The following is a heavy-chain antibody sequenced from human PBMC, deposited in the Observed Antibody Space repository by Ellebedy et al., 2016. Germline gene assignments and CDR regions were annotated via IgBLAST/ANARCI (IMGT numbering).Heavy chain of an antibody. Sequence: SETLSLTCGVNGGSISGYYWSWIRQPPGKGLEWIGEITHSGSTSYNPSLKSRVTISVDTSKNQFSLKLSSVTAADTAVYYCAKVQRTISMIRGIFGSWGQGTLVSVSS. J-gene: IGHJ4*02. D-gene: IGHD3-10*01. V-gene: IGHV4-34*01. CDR1: GGSISGYY. CDR2: ITHSGST. CDR3: AKVQRTISMIRGIFGS.